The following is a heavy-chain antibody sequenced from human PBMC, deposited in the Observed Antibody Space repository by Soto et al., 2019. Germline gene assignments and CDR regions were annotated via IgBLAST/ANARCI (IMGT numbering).Heavy chain of an antibody. CDR1: GYSFTSYW. CDR3: ARLSYGDYRDYYYYGMDV. D-gene: IGHD4-17*01. CDR2: IYPGDSDT. J-gene: IGHJ6*02. Sequence: GKSLKISCKGSGYSFTSYWIGWVRQMPGKGLEWMGIIYPGDSDTRYSPSFQGQVTISADKSISTAYLQWSSLKASDTAMYYCARLSYGDYRDYYYYGMDVWGQGTTVTVSS. V-gene: IGHV5-51*01.